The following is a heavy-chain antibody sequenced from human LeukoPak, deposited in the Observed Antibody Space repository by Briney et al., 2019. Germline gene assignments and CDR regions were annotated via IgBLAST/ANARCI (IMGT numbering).Heavy chain of an antibody. CDR3: ARTDFYYYYMDV. Sequence: PGGSLRLSCAASGFTVSSKCRSWVRQAPGKGLEWVSVIYSGGNTYYADSVKGRFTISRDNSKNTLYLQMNSLRAEDTAVYYCARTDFYYYYMDVWGKGTTVTVSS. CDR1: GFTVSSKC. J-gene: IGHJ6*03. V-gene: IGHV3-53*01. CDR2: IYSGGNT. D-gene: IGHD2/OR15-2a*01.